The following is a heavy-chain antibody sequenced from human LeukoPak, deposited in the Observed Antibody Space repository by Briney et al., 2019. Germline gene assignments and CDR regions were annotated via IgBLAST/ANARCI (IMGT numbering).Heavy chain of an antibody. Sequence: PSETLSLTCTVSGGSISSNNYYWGWIRQPPGKGLEWIGSLYYSGSAYYNPSLKSRVTISVDASKNQFSLELSSVTAADTAVYYCARGAIVRLTSAQTWFEPWGQGTLVTVSS. CDR2: LYYSGSA. V-gene: IGHV4-39*07. CDR3: ARGAIVRLTSAQTWFEP. CDR1: GGSISSNNYY. J-gene: IGHJ5*02. D-gene: IGHD3-10*01.